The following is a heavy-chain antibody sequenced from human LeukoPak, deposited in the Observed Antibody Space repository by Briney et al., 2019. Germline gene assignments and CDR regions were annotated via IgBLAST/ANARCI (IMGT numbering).Heavy chain of an antibody. CDR2: MYYTGTT. CDR1: GGSFSGYY. D-gene: IGHD5-24*01. V-gene: IGHV4-31*11. CDR3: ARGGAEMAIIDFDY. Sequence: SETLSLTCAVYGGSFSGYYWSWIRQHPGKGLEWIGYMYYTGTTYYNPSLKSRVTISVDTSKNQFSLKLSSVTAADTAVYYCARGGAEMAIIDFDYWGQGTLVNVSS. J-gene: IGHJ4*02.